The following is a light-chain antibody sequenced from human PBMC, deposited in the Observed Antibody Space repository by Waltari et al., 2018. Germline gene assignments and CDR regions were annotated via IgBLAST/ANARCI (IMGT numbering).Light chain of an antibody. V-gene: IGKV1-5*03. J-gene: IGKJ2*02. Sequence: DVQMTQSPSSLSAFVGDRVTITCRASQSISSWLAWYQQKPGKAPKLLIYKASSLESGVPSRFSGSGSGTEFTLTISSLQPDDFATYYCQQHDSLPGTFGQGTRLDIK. CDR3: QQHDSLPGT. CDR1: QSISSW. CDR2: KAS.